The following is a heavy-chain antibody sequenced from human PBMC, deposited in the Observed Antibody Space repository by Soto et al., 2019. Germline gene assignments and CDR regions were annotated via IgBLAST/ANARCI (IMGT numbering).Heavy chain of an antibody. CDR3: ARLTTETTVGSNYFYYYMDV. V-gene: IGHV1-3*01. Sequence: QVQLVQSGAEVKKPGASVRVSCKASGYTFTNYVRHLVRQAPGQRLEWMGWSNAGNGNTKYSQKCQGRVTITRDTSASTAYMELSSLRSEDTAIYYCARLTTETTVGSNYFYYYMDVWGKGTTVTVSS. D-gene: IGHD4-4*01. CDR2: SNAGNGNT. CDR1: GYTFTNYV. J-gene: IGHJ6*03.